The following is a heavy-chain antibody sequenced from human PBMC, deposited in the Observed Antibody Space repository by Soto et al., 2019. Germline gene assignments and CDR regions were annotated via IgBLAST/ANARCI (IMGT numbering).Heavy chain of an antibody. J-gene: IGHJ4*02. Sequence: EVQLLESGGGLVQPGGSLRLSCAASGFTFSNYAMSWLRQPPGKGLEWVSAISGSGDRTYYADSVKGRFTISRDNTKNTLYLQMNSLRAEDSAVYYCGKERSGQSYADSCGPGTLVTVSS. CDR2: ISGSGDRT. D-gene: IGHD5-18*01. V-gene: IGHV3-23*01. CDR1: GFTFSNYA. CDR3: GKERSGQSYADS.